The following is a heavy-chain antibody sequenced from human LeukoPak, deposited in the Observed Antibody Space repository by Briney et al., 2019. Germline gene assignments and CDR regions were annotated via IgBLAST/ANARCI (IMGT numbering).Heavy chain of an antibody. Sequence: VASVKVSCKASGYTFTSYGISWVRQAPGQGLEWMGWISAYNGNTNYAQKLQGRVTMTTDTSTSTAYMELRSLRSDDTAVYYRARVLLWFGESLAQYFDYWGQGTLVTVSS. D-gene: IGHD3-10*01. V-gene: IGHV1-18*01. CDR3: ARVLLWFGESLAQYFDY. J-gene: IGHJ4*02. CDR2: ISAYNGNT. CDR1: GYTFTSYG.